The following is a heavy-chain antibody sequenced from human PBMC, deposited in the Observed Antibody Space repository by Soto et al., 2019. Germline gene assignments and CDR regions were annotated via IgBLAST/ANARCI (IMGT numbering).Heavy chain of an antibody. D-gene: IGHD3-16*01. J-gene: IGHJ4*02. V-gene: IGHV1-18*01. CDR2: ISAYNGNT. CDR1: GYTFTSYG. CDR3: ARDRGRPALDY. Sequence: QVQLVQSGAEVKKPGASVKVSCKASGYTFTSYGISWVRQAPGQGLEWMGWISAYNGNTHYAQKLQGRVTMTTDTSTSTEDMELWSLSSDDTAVYSCARDRGRPALDYWGQGTPVTVSS.